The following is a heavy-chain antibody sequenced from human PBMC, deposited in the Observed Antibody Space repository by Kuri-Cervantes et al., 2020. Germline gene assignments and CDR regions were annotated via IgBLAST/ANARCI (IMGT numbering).Heavy chain of an antibody. CDR2: IYHSGST. CDR3: ARRHLSTGAFDI. Sequence: SETLSLTCAVSGGSISSGGYSWSWIRQPPGKGLEWIGYIYHSGSTYYNPSLKSRVTISVDTSKNQFSLKLSSVTAADTAVYYCARRHLSTGAFDIWGQGTMVTVSS. J-gene: IGHJ3*02. D-gene: IGHD5/OR15-5a*01. V-gene: IGHV4-30-2*02. CDR1: GGSISSGGYS.